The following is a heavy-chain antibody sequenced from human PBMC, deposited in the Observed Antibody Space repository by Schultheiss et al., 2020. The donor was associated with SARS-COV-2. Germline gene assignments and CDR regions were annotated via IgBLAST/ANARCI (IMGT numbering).Heavy chain of an antibody. CDR1: GGSFSGYY. J-gene: IGHJ5*02. Sequence: SETLSLTCAVYGGSFSGYYWSWIRQPPGKGLEWIGEINHSGSTNYNPSLKSRVTISLDTSKNQFSLKLSSVTAADTAVYYCARSRYYDSSGYLVRRYNWFDPWGQGTLVTVSS. D-gene: IGHD3-22*01. CDR3: ARSRYYDSSGYLVRRYNWFDP. V-gene: IGHV4-34*01. CDR2: INHSGST.